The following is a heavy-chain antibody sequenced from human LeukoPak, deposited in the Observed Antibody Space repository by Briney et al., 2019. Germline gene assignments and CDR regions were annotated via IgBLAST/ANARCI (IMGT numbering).Heavy chain of an antibody. CDR1: GFTFSTYE. V-gene: IGHV3-48*03. CDR2: ISSSGTTI. Sequence: GGSLRLSCAASGFTFSTYEMTWVRQAPGKGLEWVSYISSSGTTIYYADSVKGRFTISRDKANNSLYLQMNTLRAEDTAVYYCARGTYSSGWYHYWGQGTLVTVSS. J-gene: IGHJ4*02. D-gene: IGHD6-19*01. CDR3: ARGTYSSGWYHY.